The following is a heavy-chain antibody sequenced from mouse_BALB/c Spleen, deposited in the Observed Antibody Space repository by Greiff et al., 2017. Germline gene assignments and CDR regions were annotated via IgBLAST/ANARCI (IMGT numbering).Heavy chain of an antibody. CDR1: GFTFSSYA. V-gene: IGHV5-6-5*01. CDR3: ARGRGPITTVVYFDY. J-gene: IGHJ2*01. D-gene: IGHD1-1*01. Sequence: EVKLMESGGGLVKPGGSLKLSCAASGFTFSSYAMSWVRQTPEKRLEWVASISSGGSTYYPDSVKGRFTISRDNARNILYLQMSSLRSEDTAMYYCARGRGPITTVVYFDYWGQGTTLTVSS. CDR2: ISSGGST.